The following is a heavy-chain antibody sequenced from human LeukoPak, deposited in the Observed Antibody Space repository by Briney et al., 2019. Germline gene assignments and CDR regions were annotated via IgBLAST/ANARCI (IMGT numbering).Heavy chain of an antibody. J-gene: IGHJ4*02. CDR1: GFTFSSYS. V-gene: IGHV3-30*18. CDR3: AKEYSGSLPGN. Sequence: PGGSLRLSCAASGFTFSSYSMNWVRQAPGKGLEWVAVISYDGSNKYYADSVKGRFTISRDNSKNTLYLQMNSLRAEDTAVYYCAKEYSGSLPGNWGQGTLVTVSS. CDR2: ISYDGSNK. D-gene: IGHD1-26*01.